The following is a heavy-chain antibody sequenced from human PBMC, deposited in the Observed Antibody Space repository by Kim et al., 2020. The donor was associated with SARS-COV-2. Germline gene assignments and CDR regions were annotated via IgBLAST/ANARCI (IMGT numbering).Heavy chain of an antibody. CDR1: GFTFSSYW. D-gene: IGHD3-22*01. J-gene: IGHJ3*02. CDR3: ARDLFNDRLRYYYDSSDDAFDI. Sequence: GGYLRLSCAASGFTFSSYWMSWVRQAPGKGLEWVANIKQDGSEKYYVDSVKGRFTISRDNAKNSLYLQMNSLRAEDTAVYYCARDLFNDRLRYYYDSSDDAFDIWGQGTMVTVSS. V-gene: IGHV3-7*01. CDR2: IKQDGSEK.